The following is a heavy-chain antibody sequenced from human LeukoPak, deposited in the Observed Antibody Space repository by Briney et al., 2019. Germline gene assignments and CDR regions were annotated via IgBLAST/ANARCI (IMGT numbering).Heavy chain of an antibody. Sequence: TSETLSLTCTVSGGSISSYYWSWIRQPPGKGLEWIGYIYYSGSTNYNPSLKSRVTISVDTSKNQFSLKLSSVTAADTAVYYCAGERGSNWFDPWGQGTLVTVSS. CDR2: IYYSGST. V-gene: IGHV4-59*01. CDR3: AGERGSNWFDP. D-gene: IGHD3-10*01. CDR1: GGSISSYY. J-gene: IGHJ5*02.